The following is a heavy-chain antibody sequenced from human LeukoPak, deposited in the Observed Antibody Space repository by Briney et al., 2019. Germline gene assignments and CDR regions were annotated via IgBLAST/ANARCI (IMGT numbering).Heavy chain of an antibody. Sequence: ASVKVSCKSSGYTSRTYGISWMRQAPGQGLEWMGIINPSGGSTSYAQKFQGRVTMTRDTSTSTVYMELSSLRSEDTAVYYCARDQEGFDPWGQGTLVTVSS. V-gene: IGHV1-46*01. CDR2: INPSGGST. CDR1: GYTSRTYG. CDR3: ARDQEGFDP. J-gene: IGHJ5*02.